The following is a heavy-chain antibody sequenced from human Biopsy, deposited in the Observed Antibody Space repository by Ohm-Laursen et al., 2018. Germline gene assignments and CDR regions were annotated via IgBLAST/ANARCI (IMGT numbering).Heavy chain of an antibody. CDR3: ARGGFGLDGYNSP. V-gene: IGHV4-59*01. Sequence: TLSLTCTVSGGSTSSYYWNWIRQSPGKGLEWIGFIYYTGHTNYNPSLKSRATISVDTSKHQFSLRLTSATAADTAVYYCARGGFGLDGYNSPWGRGTLVIVSS. J-gene: IGHJ5*02. CDR2: IYYTGHT. CDR1: GGSTSSYY. D-gene: IGHD5-24*01.